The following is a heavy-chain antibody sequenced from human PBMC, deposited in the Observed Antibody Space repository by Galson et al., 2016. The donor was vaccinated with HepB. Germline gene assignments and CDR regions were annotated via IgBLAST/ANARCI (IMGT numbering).Heavy chain of an antibody. CDR3: ARLGDPNYNPQMPTIGSHYCDY. D-gene: IGHD5-24*01. CDR1: GYSFASYW. V-gene: IGHV5-51*03. CDR2: IHPGDSNT. J-gene: IGHJ4*02. Sequence: QSGAEVKKPGESLKISCKGSGYSFASYWIAWVRQMPGEGLEWMGIIHPGDSNTRYSPSFLGQVTFSADKSSSTAYLQCSSVKASDTAMYYCARLGDPNYNPQMPTIGSHYCDYWGQGTLVTVSS.